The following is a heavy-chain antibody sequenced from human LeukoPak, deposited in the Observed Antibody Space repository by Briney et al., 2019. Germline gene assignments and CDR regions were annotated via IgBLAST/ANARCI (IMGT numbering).Heavy chain of an antibody. CDR1: GFTFSSYE. V-gene: IGHV3-48*03. J-gene: IGHJ4*02. CDR2: ISSSGSTI. Sequence: GGSLRLSCAASGFTFSSYEMNSVRQAPGKGLEWVSYISSSGSTIYYADSVKGRFTISRDNAKNSLYLQMNSLRPEDPAVYCCARRTMTVVVKTRAFDYWGEGTLVTVSS. CDR3: ARRTMTVVVKTRAFDY. D-gene: IGHD3-22*01.